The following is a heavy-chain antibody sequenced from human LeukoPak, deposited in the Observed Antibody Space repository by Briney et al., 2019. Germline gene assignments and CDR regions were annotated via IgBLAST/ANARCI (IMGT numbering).Heavy chain of an antibody. CDR1: GFTFSNAW. CDR2: IKSKTDGGTT. D-gene: IGHD2-21*02. J-gene: IGHJ4*02. Sequence: GGSLRLSCAASGFTFSNAWMSWVRQAPGKGLEWVGRIKSKTDGGTTDYAAPVKGRFTISRDDSKNTLHLQMNSLKTEDTAVYYCTTLVVTAIQENYWGQGTLVTVSS. V-gene: IGHV3-15*01. CDR3: TTLVVTAIQENY.